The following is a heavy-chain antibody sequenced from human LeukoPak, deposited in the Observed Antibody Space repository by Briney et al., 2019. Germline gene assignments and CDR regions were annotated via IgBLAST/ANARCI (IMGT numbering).Heavy chain of an antibody. V-gene: IGHV3-23*01. CDR2: ISGSGGST. D-gene: IGHD2-21*02. J-gene: IGHJ6*03. CDR3: AKGGAYCGGDCYAYYYYYMDV. Sequence: GGSLRLSCAASGFTFSSYGMHWVRQAPGKGLEWVSSISGSGGSTYYADSVKGRFTISRDNSKNTLYLQMNSLRAEDTAVYYCAKGGAYCGGDCYAYYYYYMDVWGKGTTVTISS. CDR1: GFTFSSYG.